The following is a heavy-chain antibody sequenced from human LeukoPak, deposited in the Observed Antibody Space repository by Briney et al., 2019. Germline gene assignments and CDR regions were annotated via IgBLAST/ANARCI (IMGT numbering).Heavy chain of an antibody. CDR1: GGSIGSYY. J-gene: IGHJ4*02. V-gene: IGHV4-59*08. CDR3: ARHGGSWTLDY. D-gene: IGHD6-13*01. CDR2: IDYSGST. Sequence: PSETLSLTCTISGGSIGSYYWTWIRQPPGKGLEWIGYIDYSGSTNYNPSFKSRVTMSVDTSKNQFSLKLSSVTAADTAVYFCARHGGSWTLDYWGQGTLVTVSS.